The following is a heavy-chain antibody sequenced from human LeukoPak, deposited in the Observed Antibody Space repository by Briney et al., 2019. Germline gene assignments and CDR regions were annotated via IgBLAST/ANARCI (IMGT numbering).Heavy chain of an antibody. J-gene: IGHJ3*02. D-gene: IGHD3-22*01. CDR3: ARDRVAYYYDSSCYNDAFDI. CDR1: GGTFSSYA. CDR2: IIPIFGTA. V-gene: IGHV1-69*13. Sequence: GASVKVSCKASGGTFSSYAISWVRQAPGQGLEWMGGIIPIFGTANYAQKFQGRVTITADESTSTAYMELSSLRSEDTAVYYCARDRVAYYYDSSCYNDAFDIWGQGTMVTVSS.